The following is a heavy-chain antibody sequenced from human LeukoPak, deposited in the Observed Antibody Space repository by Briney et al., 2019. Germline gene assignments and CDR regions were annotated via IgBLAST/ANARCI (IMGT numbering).Heavy chain of an antibody. V-gene: IGHV1-2*02. CDR3: ARVGSNIIVETRASDLDY. CDR1: GYTFTGYY. J-gene: IGHJ4*02. Sequence: GASVKVSCKTSGYTFTGYYIHWVRQAPGQGLEWMRWINPNSGGTNFAQKFQGRVTMTRDTSISTAYMELSRLRSDDTAVYYCARVGSNIIVETRASDLDYWGEGTVVTVSS. D-gene: IGHD1-26*01. CDR2: INPNSGGT.